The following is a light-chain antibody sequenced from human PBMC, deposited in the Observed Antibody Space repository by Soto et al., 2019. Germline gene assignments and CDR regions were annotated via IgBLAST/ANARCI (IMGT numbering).Light chain of an antibody. Sequence: EILLTQSPATLSLSXGXXXXXXXRASQSVGSFLAWDXQKPGXXPXXVIFDASNRANGVPARLRGSGSGTDFTLTISRLEPEDFAVYFCQQYNNWPSFCQGTRLEIK. CDR2: DAS. V-gene: IGKV3-11*01. CDR1: QSVGSF. CDR3: QQYNNWPS. J-gene: IGKJ5*01.